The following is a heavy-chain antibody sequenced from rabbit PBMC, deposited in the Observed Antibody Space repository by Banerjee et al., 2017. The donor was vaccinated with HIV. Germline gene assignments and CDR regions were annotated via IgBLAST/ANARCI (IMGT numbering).Heavy chain of an antibody. D-gene: IGHD1-1*01. CDR1: GFSFSSSYW. CDR3: ARDDTSSSGYLFNL. V-gene: IGHV1S40*01. J-gene: IGHJ4*01. Sequence: QSLEESGGDLVKPGASLTLTCTASGFSFSSSYWICWVRQAPGKGLEWIACIYVGSSGSTDYASWAKGRFTISKTSSTTVTLQMTSLTAADTAIYFCARDDTSSSGYLFNLWGPGTLVTVS. CDR2: IYVGSSGST.